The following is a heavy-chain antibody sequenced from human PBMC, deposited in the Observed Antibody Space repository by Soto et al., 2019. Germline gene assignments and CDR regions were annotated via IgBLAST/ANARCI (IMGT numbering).Heavy chain of an antibody. D-gene: IGHD4-17*01. Sequence: VGSLRLSCAASGFTFTNYAMTWARQAPGKGLEWVSSLLRSGSTTYYADSVKGRFTISSDISANSLYLQMDSLRAEDTAVYYCAKDAVSGDGIWLLDSWGQGTVVTV. V-gene: IGHV3-23*01. CDR2: LLRSGSTT. CDR1: GFTFTNYA. J-gene: IGHJ4*02. CDR3: AKDAVSGDGIWLLDS.